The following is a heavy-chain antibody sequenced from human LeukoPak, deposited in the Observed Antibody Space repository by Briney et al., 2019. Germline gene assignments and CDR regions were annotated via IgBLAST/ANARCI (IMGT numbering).Heavy chain of an antibody. CDR3: ARDEETRYRSGWGAFDI. CDR2: IYSGGST. CDR1: GFTVSSNY. V-gene: IGHV3-66*01. Sequence: GGSLRLSCAASGFTVSSNYMNWVRQAPGKGLEWVSVIYSGGSTYYADSVKGRFTISRDNSKNTLYLQMNSLRAEDTAVYYCARDEETRYRSGWGAFDIWGQGTMVTVSS. J-gene: IGHJ3*02. D-gene: IGHD6-19*01.